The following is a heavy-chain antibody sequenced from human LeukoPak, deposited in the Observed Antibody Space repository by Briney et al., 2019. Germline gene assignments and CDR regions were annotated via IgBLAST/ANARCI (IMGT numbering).Heavy chain of an antibody. Sequence: ASVKVSCKASGYTFTGHFIHWVRQAPGQGLEWMGWSNPNSGGTNYAQKFQGRVTMTRDTSISTAYMELSRLRSDDTAVYYCARDLYSAYDFSYYGLDVWGQGTTVTVSS. J-gene: IGHJ6*02. CDR1: GYTFTGHF. D-gene: IGHD5-12*01. CDR3: ARDLYSAYDFSYYGLDV. V-gene: IGHV1-2*02. CDR2: SNPNSGGT.